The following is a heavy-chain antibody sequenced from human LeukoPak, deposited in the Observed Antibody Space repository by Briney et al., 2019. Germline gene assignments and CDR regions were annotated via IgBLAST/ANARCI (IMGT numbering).Heavy chain of an antibody. CDR3: ARARGVTAPYYFDY. CDR1: GGSISSGGYY. CDR2: IYHSGST. J-gene: IGHJ4*02. D-gene: IGHD2-21*02. V-gene: IGHV4-30-2*01. Sequence: TLSLTCTVSGGSISSGGYYWSWIRQPPGKGLEWIGYIYHSGSTYYNPSLESRVTVSVDTSKNQFSLKLNSVTAADTAVYYCARARGVTAPYYFDYWGQGTLVTVST.